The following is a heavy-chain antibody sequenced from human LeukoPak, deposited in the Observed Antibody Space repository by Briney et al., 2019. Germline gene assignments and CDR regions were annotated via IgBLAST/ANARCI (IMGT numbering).Heavy chain of an antibody. J-gene: IGHJ6*02. V-gene: IGHV3-11*01. CDR1: GFIFSDYY. D-gene: IGHD4-23*01. CDR3: TRLDIPVYGGKDGMDV. CDR2: IGSSVSTI. Sequence: GGSLRLSCAASGFIFSDYYMNWIRQAPGNGLEWLSHIGSSVSTIHYADSVKGRFTISRDNAKNSLYLQMNSLRAEDTAVYYCTRLDIPVYGGKDGMDVWGQGTTVTVSS.